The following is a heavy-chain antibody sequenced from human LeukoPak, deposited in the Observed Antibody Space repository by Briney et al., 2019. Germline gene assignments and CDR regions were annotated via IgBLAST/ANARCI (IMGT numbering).Heavy chain of an antibody. Sequence: SWIRQPAGKGLEWIGRIYTSGSTNYNPSLKSRVTMSVDTSKNQFPLKLSSVTAADTAVYYCARDGDDYSNYFDYWGQGTLVTVSS. D-gene: IGHD4-11*01. V-gene: IGHV4-4*07. CDR2: IYTSGST. J-gene: IGHJ4*02. CDR3: ARDGDDYSNYFDY.